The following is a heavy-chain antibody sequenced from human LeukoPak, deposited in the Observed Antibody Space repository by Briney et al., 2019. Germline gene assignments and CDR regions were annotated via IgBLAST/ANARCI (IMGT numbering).Heavy chain of an antibody. CDR1: GGSFSGYY. CDR3: ARESHDFLTGPLDY. D-gene: IGHD3-9*01. V-gene: IGHV4-34*01. Sequence: SETLSLTCAVYGGSFSGYYWSWIRQPPGKGLEWIGEINHSGSTSYNPSLKNRVTISVDTSKNQFSLKLSSVTAADTAVYYCARESHDFLTGPLDYWGQGTLVTVSS. CDR2: INHSGST. J-gene: IGHJ4*02.